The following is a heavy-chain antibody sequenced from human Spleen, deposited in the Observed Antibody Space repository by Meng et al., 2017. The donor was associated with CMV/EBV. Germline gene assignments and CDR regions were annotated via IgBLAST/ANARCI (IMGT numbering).Heavy chain of an antibody. J-gene: IGHJ4*02. CDR3: ARDVDRSLDY. D-gene: IGHD3-9*01. Sequence: KVSCKASGYTFTKYGISWVRQAPGQGLEWMGWISTRSDGIKYAQNFQDRVTLTTDTSTRTAYMELGGLRSDDTAMYYCARDVDRSLDYRGQGTLVTVSS. CDR2: ISTRSDGI. V-gene: IGHV1-18*01. CDR1: GYTFTKYG.